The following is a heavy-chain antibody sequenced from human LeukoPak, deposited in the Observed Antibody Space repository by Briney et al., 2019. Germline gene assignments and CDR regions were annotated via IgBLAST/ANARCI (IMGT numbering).Heavy chain of an antibody. CDR3: AKSVVTQP. CDR2: ISYDGSNK. Sequence: GGSLRLSCAASGFTFSSYGMHWVRQAPGKGLEWVAVISYDGSNKYYADSVKGRFTIPRDNSKNTLYLQMNSLRAEDTAVYYCAKSVVTQPWGQGTLVTVSS. CDR1: GFTFSSYG. J-gene: IGHJ5*02. D-gene: IGHD4-23*01. V-gene: IGHV3-30*18.